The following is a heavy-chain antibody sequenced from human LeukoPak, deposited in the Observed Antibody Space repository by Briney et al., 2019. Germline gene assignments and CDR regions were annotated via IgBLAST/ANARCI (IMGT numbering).Heavy chain of an antibody. V-gene: IGHV1-69*13. Sequence: ASVKVSCKASGGTFSSYAISWVRQAPGQGLEWMGGIIPIFGTANYAQKFQGRVTITADESTSTAYMELSSLRSEDTAVYYCAATQDRDYYYYGMDVWGQGTTVTVSS. CDR2: IIPIFGTA. D-gene: IGHD1-14*01. J-gene: IGHJ6*02. CDR3: AATQDRDYYYYGMDV. CDR1: GGTFSSYA.